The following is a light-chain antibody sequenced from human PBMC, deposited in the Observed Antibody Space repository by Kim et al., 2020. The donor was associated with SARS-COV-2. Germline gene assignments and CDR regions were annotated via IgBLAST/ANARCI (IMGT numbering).Light chain of an antibody. CDR1: SGHSDYA. J-gene: IGLJ2*01. Sequence: QPVLTQSPSASASLGTSVKLTCTLSSGHSDYAIAWHQQQPERGPRYLMKIKSDGSHAKGDGIPDRFSGSSSGAERYLTISSLQSEDEADYFCQTWSTFGGGTQLTVL. CDR2: IKSDGSH. CDR3: QTWST. V-gene: IGLV4-69*01.